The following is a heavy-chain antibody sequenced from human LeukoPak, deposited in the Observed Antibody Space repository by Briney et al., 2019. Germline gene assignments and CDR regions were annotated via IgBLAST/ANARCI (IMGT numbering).Heavy chain of an antibody. CDR1: GGSFSGYY. J-gene: IGHJ4*02. Sequence: SETLSLTCAVYGGSFSGYYWSWIRQPPGKGLEWIGKINHSGGTNYNPSLKSRVTISVDTSKNQFSLKLSSVTAADTAVYYCARGPHTGVNYYDSSGYYYWGQGTLVTVSS. V-gene: IGHV4-34*01. D-gene: IGHD3-22*01. CDR3: ARGPHTGVNYYDSSGYYY. CDR2: INHSGGT.